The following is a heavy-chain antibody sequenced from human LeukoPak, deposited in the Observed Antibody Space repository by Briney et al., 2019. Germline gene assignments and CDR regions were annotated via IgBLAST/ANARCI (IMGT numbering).Heavy chain of an antibody. CDR2: INPNSGGP. CDR1: GYTFTAHF. Sequence: ASVKVSCKASGYTFTAHFLHWVRQAPGQGLEWRGWINPNSGGPIYAQKFHGRVIMTTDTSITTAYMELTGLKSDDTAVYYCARDMGYTYGYRLYHYGMDLWGQGTTVTVSS. CDR3: ARDMGYTYGYRLYHYGMDL. V-gene: IGHV1-2*02. D-gene: IGHD5-18*01. J-gene: IGHJ6*02.